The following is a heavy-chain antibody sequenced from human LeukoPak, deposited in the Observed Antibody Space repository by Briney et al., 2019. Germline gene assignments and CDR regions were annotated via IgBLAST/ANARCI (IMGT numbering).Heavy chain of an antibody. D-gene: IGHD2-2*01. CDR3: ATSSRSAVYRSDAFDI. Sequence: SETLSLTCTVSGGSISSYYWSWIRQPPGKGLEWIGYIYYSGSTNYNPSLKSRVTISVDTSKNQFSLKLSSVTAADTAVYYCATSSRSAVYRSDAFDIWGQGTMVTVSS. CDR1: GGSISSYY. CDR2: IYYSGST. V-gene: IGHV4-59*08. J-gene: IGHJ3*02.